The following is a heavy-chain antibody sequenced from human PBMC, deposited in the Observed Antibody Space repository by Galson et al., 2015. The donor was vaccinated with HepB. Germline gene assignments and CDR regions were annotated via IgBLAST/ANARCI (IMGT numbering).Heavy chain of an antibody. D-gene: IGHD2-2*01. CDR2: IDASDSYV. CDR1: GYRFTDYW. V-gene: IGHV5-10-1*01. CDR3: ARQGCSGTNCVSGSYYYCMYV. Sequence: QSGAEVKKPGESLRISCQASGYRFTDYWISWVRQMPGKGLEWMGRIDASDSYVKYSPSFEGHVTISTDKSISTVYLQWSSLEASDTAMYYCARQGCSGTNCVSGSYYYCMYVWGQSTALTVSS. J-gene: IGHJ6*02.